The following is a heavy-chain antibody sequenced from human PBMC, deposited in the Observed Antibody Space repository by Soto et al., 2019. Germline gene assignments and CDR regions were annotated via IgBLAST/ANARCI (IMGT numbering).Heavy chain of an antibody. V-gene: IGHV3-21*01. Sequence: GGSLRLSCAASGFTFSSYSMNWVRQAPGKGLEWVSSISSSSSYIYYADSVKGRFTISRDNAKNSLYLQMNSLRAEDTAVYYCASAAAPPRPARAFDIWGPGTMVTVSS. CDR3: ASAAAPPRPARAFDI. CDR1: GFTFSSYS. D-gene: IGHD6-6*01. J-gene: IGHJ3*02. CDR2: ISSSSSYI.